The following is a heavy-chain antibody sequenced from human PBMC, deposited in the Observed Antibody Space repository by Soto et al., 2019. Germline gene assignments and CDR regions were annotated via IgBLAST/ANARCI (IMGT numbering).Heavy chain of an antibody. CDR1: GVSIISGGYY. CDR3: ARLES. CDR2: IYYSGST. Sequence: SETLSLTCTVSGVSIISGGYYWSLIRQHPGKGLEWIGYIYYSGSTYYNPSLKSRVTISVDTSKNQFSLKLSSVTAADTAVYYCARLESWGQGTMVTVSS. V-gene: IGHV4-31*03. J-gene: IGHJ3*02.